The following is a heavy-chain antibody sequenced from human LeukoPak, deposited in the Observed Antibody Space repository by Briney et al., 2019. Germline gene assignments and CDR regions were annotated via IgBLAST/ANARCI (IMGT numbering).Heavy chain of an antibody. D-gene: IGHD5-18*01. CDR1: GGSFSGYY. Sequence: SETLSLTCAVYGGSFSGYYWSWIRQPPGKGLEWIGEINHSGSTNYNPSLKSRVTISVDTSKNQFSLKLSSVTAADTAVYYCARDHDTAMVTFGMDVWGQGTTVTVSS. CDR2: INHSGST. CDR3: ARDHDTAMVTFGMDV. V-gene: IGHV4-34*01. J-gene: IGHJ6*02.